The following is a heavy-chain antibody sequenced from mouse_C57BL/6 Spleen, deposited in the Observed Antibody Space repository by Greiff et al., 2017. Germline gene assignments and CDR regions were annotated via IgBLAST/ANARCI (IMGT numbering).Heavy chain of an antibody. D-gene: IGHD2-3*01. CDR1: GYAFTNYF. CDR3: AREDDGYYDWFAY. Sequence: VQLQQSGAELVRPGTSVKVSCKASGYAFTNYFIEWVKQRPGQGLEWIGVINPGSGDTNYNEKFKGKATLTADKSSSTAYMQLSSLASEDSAVYCCAREDDGYYDWFAYWGQGTLVTVSA. J-gene: IGHJ3*01. CDR2: INPGSGDT. V-gene: IGHV1-54*01.